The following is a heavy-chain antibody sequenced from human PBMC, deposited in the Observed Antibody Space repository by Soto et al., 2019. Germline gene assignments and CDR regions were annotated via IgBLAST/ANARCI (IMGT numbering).Heavy chain of an antibody. J-gene: IGHJ5*02. Sequence: PSETLSLTCTVPGGSISSSSYYWGWIRQPPGKGLEWIGSIYYSGSTYYNPSLKSRVTISVDTSKNQFSLKLSSVTAADTAVYYCARVIVVVPAAQIAVNWFDPWGQGTLVTVSS. CDR3: ARVIVVVPAAQIAVNWFDP. CDR1: GGSISSSSYY. D-gene: IGHD2-2*01. V-gene: IGHV4-39*01. CDR2: IYYSGST.